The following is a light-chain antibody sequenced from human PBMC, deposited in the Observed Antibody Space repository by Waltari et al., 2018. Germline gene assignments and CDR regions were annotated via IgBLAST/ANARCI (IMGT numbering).Light chain of an antibody. CDR1: QGASIY. V-gene: IGKV3-11*01. J-gene: IGKJ5*01. Sequence: EVVLTQSPATLSLSPGARATLSCRASQGASIYLVWYQQKADQAPRLLIYDASKRATGIPARFSGSGSGTDFTRTISSLEPEDFAIYYCQQRGDWPITFGQGTRLETK. CDR2: DAS. CDR3: QQRGDWPIT.